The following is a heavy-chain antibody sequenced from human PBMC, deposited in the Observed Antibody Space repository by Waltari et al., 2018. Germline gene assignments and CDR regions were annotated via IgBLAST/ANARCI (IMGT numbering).Heavy chain of an antibody. Sequence: QVQLVQSGAEVKKPGASVKVSCKASGSTFTSYAMHWVRQAPGQRLEWMGWINAGNGNTKYSQKYQGRVTITRDTSASTAYMELSSLGSEDTAVYYCARDQGSGWYEDWFDPWGQGTLVTVSS. CDR2: INAGNGNT. CDR1: GSTFTSYA. J-gene: IGHJ5*02. CDR3: ARDQGSGWYEDWFDP. V-gene: IGHV1-3*01. D-gene: IGHD6-19*01.